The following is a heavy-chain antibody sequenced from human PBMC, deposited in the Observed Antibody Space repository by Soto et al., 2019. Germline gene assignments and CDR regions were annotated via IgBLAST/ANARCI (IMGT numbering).Heavy chain of an antibody. CDR1: GFTFSSYA. J-gene: IGHJ4*02. CDR3: AKLKMATPYYFDY. CDR2: ISGSGCST. V-gene: IGHV3-23*01. Sequence: EVQLLESGGGLVQPGGSLRLSCAASGFTFSSYAMSWVRQAPGKGLEWVSAISGSGCSTYYADSVKGRFTISRHNSKNTLYLQMNSLRAEDTAVYYCAKLKMATPYYFDYWGQGTLVTVSS. D-gene: IGHD5-12*01.